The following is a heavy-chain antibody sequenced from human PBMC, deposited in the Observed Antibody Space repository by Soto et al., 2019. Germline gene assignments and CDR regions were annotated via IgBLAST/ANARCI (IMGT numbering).Heavy chain of an antibody. CDR3: AKESVSGSYYFDY. J-gene: IGHJ4*02. CDR1: GGSVSSGSYY. D-gene: IGHD3-10*01. V-gene: IGHV4-61*03. CDR2: IYNSGST. Sequence: DTLSLTCTVSGGSVSSGSYYWSWIRQPPGKGLEWIGYIYNSGSTNYNPSLKSRVTISVDTSKNHFSLRMSSVTAADTAVYYCAKESVSGSYYFDYWGRGTLVTASS.